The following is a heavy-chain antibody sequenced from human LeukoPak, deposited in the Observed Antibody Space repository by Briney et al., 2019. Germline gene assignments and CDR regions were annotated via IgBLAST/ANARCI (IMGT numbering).Heavy chain of an antibody. CDR3: AKDEGYNPSYFDY. CDR1: GFTFDDYA. D-gene: IGHD5-24*01. Sequence: GRSLRLSCAASGFTFDDYAMHWVRQAPGKGLEWVSGISWNSGSIGYADSVKGRFTISRDNAKNSLYLQMNSLRAEDTALYYCAKDEGYNPSYFDYWGRGTLVTVSS. V-gene: IGHV3-9*01. J-gene: IGHJ4*02. CDR2: ISWNSGSI.